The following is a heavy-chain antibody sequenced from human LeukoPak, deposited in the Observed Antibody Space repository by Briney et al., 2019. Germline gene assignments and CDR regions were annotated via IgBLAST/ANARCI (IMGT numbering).Heavy chain of an antibody. CDR3: ARDLAVVYGSKNNYCYGMDV. D-gene: IGHD4/OR15-4a*01. Sequence: GGSLRLSCAASGFTFSSYGMHWVRQAPGKGLEWVAVISYDGSNKYYADPVKGRFTISRDNSKNTLYLQMNSLRAEDTAVYYCARDLAVVYGSKNNYCYGMDVWGQGTTVTVSS. CDR2: ISYDGSNK. J-gene: IGHJ6*02. V-gene: IGHV3-30*03. CDR1: GFTFSSYG.